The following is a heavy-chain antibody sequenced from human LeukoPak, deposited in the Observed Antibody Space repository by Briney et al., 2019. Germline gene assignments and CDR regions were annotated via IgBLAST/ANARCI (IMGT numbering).Heavy chain of an antibody. CDR3: ARVEYYDILTGYN. Sequence: PGGSLRLSCAASGFTFSSYGMHWVRQAPGKGLEWVAVISYDGSNKYYADSVKGRFTISRDNSKNTLYLQMNSLRAEDTAVYYCARVEYYDILTGYNWGQGTLVTVSS. CDR2: ISYDGSNK. J-gene: IGHJ4*02. CDR1: GFTFSSYG. D-gene: IGHD3-9*01. V-gene: IGHV3-30*03.